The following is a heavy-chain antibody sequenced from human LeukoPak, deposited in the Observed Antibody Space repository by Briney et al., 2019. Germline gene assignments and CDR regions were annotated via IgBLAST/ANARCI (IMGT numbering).Heavy chain of an antibody. CDR2: ISSSGSTI. Sequence: GGSLRLSCGASGFTLENYAINWVRQAPGKGLEWVSYISSSGSTIYYADSVKGRFTISRDNAKNSLYLQMNSLRAEDTAVYYCARDTLGVSAGATDYWGQGTLVTVSS. CDR3: ARDTLGVSAGATDY. D-gene: IGHD1-26*01. V-gene: IGHV3-48*04. J-gene: IGHJ4*02. CDR1: GFTLENYA.